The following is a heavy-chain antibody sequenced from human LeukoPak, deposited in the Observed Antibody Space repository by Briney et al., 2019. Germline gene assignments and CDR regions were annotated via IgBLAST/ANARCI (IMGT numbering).Heavy chain of an antibody. D-gene: IGHD3-22*01. V-gene: IGHV3-30*02. CDR3: AKEFYYESSGYSPSFDL. CDR2: IRYDGSNE. J-gene: IGHJ2*01. Sequence: GGSLRLSCAASGFTFSSYGMHWVRQAPGKGLEWVAFIRYDGSNEYYTDSVKGRFTISRDNSKNTVYLQMNSLRAEDTAMYYCAKEFYYESSGYSPSFDLWGRGTLVTVSS. CDR1: GFTFSSYG.